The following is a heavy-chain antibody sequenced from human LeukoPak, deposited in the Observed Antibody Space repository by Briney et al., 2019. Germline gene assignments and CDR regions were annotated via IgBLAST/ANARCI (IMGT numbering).Heavy chain of an antibody. CDR3: ARDTYYYGSGSED. J-gene: IGHJ4*02. CDR1: GFTVSSNY. V-gene: IGHV3-66*01. D-gene: IGHD3-10*01. Sequence: GGSLRLSCAASGFTVSSNYMSWVRQAPWKGLEWVSVIYSGGSTYYADSVKGRFTISRDNSKNTLYLQMNSLRAEDTAVYYCARDTYYYGSGSEDWGQGTLVTVSS. CDR2: IYSGGST.